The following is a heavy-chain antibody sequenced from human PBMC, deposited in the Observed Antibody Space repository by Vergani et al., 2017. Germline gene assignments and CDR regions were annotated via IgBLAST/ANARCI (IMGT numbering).Heavy chain of an antibody. CDR2: ISWNSGSI. CDR3: AAGSSWSHFDY. Sequence: EVQLVESGGGLVQPGGSLRLSCAASGFTFSTYSMNWVRQAPGKGLEWVSGISWNSGSIGYADSVKGRFTISRDNAKNSLYLQMNSLRAEDTALYYCAAGSSWSHFDYWGQGTLVTVSS. J-gene: IGHJ4*02. CDR1: GFTFSTYS. V-gene: IGHV3-9*01. D-gene: IGHD6-13*01.